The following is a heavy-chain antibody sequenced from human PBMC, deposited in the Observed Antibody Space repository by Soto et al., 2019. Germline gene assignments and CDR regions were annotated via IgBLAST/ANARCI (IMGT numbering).Heavy chain of an antibody. J-gene: IGHJ4*02. Sequence: PGGSLRLSCAASGFTFSSYAMHWVRQAPGKGLEWVAVISYDGSNKYYADSVKGRFTISRDNSKNTLYLQMNSLRAEDTAVYYCARSAGGYYDSSGYSSIDYWGQGTLVTVSS. CDR1: GFTFSSYA. CDR2: ISYDGSNK. D-gene: IGHD3-22*01. CDR3: ARSAGGYYDSSGYSSIDY. V-gene: IGHV3-30-3*01.